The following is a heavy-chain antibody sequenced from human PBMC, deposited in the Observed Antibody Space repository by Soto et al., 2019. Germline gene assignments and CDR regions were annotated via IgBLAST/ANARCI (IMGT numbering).Heavy chain of an antibody. Sequence: KASETLSLTCTVSGGSVSSGSYYWSWIRQPPGKGLEWIGYIYYSGSTNYNPSLKSRVTISVDTSKNQFSLKLSSVTAADTAVYYCARDYYDSSGGYGMDVWGQGTTVTVSS. D-gene: IGHD3-22*01. CDR1: GGSVSSGSYY. J-gene: IGHJ6*02. CDR3: ARDYYDSSGGYGMDV. V-gene: IGHV4-61*01. CDR2: IYYSGST.